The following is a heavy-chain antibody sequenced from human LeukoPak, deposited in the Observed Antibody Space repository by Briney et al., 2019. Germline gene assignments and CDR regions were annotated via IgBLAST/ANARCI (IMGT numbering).Heavy chain of an antibody. D-gene: IGHD3-22*01. CDR3: ARAGVYYYDSSGLMGGFDY. V-gene: IGHV3-30*04. Sequence: GRSLRLSCAAFGFTFSSYAMHWVRQAPGKGLEWVAVISYDGSNKYYADSVKGRFTISRDNSKNTLYLQMNSLRAEDTAVYYCARAGVYYYDSSGLMGGFDYWGQGTLVTVSS. CDR2: ISYDGSNK. J-gene: IGHJ4*02. CDR1: GFTFSSYA.